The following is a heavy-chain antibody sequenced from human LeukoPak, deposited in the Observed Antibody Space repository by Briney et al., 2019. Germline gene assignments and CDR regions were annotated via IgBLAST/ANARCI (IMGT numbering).Heavy chain of an antibody. J-gene: IGHJ5*02. CDR3: ARGGVGATTYVWFDP. CDR1: GYTFTNYY. Sequence: ASVKLSCKASGYTFTNYYIHWVRQAPGQGLECMGIINPSGGSTSNAQKFQGRVTMTRDMSTSTAYMELSSLRSEDTAVYYCARGGVGATTYVWFDPWGQGTLVTVSS. CDR2: INPSGGST. V-gene: IGHV1-46*01. D-gene: IGHD1-26*01.